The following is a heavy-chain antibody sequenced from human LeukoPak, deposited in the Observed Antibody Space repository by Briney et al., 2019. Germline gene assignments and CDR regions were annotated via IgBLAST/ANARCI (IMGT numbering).Heavy chain of an antibody. D-gene: IGHD5-18*01. J-gene: IGHJ6*02. CDR1: GYTFTSYY. Sequence: ASVKVSCTASGYTFTSYYMHWVRQAPGQGLEWMGIINPSGGSTSYAQKFQGRVTMTRDTSTSTVYMELSSLRSEDTAVYYCARERGGYSYGSYYYYGMDVWGQGTTVTVSS. CDR2: INPSGGST. V-gene: IGHV1-46*01. CDR3: ARERGGYSYGSYYYYGMDV.